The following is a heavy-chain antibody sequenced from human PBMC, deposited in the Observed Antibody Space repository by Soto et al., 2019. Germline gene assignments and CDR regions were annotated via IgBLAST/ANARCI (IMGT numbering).Heavy chain of an antibody. J-gene: IGHJ6*02. CDR3: ARGGYSGYDLYPHYYYYGMDV. V-gene: IGHV3-74*01. CDR2: INSDGSST. CDR1: GFTFSSYW. Sequence: EVQLVESGGGLVQPGGSLRLSCAASGFTFSSYWMHWVRQAPGKGLVWVSRINSDGSSTSYADSVKGRFTISRDHAKNSLYLQMNSLRAEDTAVYYCARGGYSGYDLYPHYYYYGMDVWGQGTTVTVAS. D-gene: IGHD5-12*01.